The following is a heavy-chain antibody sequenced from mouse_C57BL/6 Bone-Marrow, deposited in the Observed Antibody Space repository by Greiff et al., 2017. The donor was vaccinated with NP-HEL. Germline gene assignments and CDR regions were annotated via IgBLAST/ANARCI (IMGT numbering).Heavy chain of an antibody. J-gene: IGHJ4*01. V-gene: IGHV1-82*01. CDR2: IYPGDGDT. Sequence: QVQLQQSGPELVKPGASVKISCKASGYAFSSSWMNWVKQRPGKGLEWIGRIYPGDGDTNYNGKFKGKATLTADKSSSTAYMQLSSLTSEDSAVYFCARRLGALYAMDYWGQGTSVTVSS. D-gene: IGHD4-1*01. CDR1: GYAFSSSW. CDR3: ARRLGALYAMDY.